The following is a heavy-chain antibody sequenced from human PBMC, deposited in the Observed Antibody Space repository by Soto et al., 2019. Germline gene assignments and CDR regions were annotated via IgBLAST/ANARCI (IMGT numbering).Heavy chain of an antibody. J-gene: IGHJ4*02. Sequence: QVQLVESGGGVVQPGRSLRLSCAASGFTFSSYAMHWVRQAPGKGLEWVAVIWYDGSNKYYADSVKGRFTISRDNSKNTLYLQMNSLRAEDTAVYYCARETPDLDYWGQGTLVTVSS. CDR2: IWYDGSNK. D-gene: IGHD2-15*01. V-gene: IGHV3-33*08. CDR3: ARETPDLDY. CDR1: GFTFSSYA.